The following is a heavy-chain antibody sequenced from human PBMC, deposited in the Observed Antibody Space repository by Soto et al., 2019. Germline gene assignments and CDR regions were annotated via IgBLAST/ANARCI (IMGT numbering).Heavy chain of an antibody. J-gene: IGHJ6*03. CDR3: AKNPGYSSDYYYYMDV. CDR2: ISGSGGST. V-gene: IGHV3-23*01. D-gene: IGHD6-25*01. Sequence: PGGSLRLSCAASGFTFSSYAMSWVRQAPGKGLEWVSAISGSGGSTYYADSVKGRFTISRDNSKNTLYLQMNSLRAEDTAVYYCAKNPGYSSDYYYYMDVWGKGTTVTVSS. CDR1: GFTFSSYA.